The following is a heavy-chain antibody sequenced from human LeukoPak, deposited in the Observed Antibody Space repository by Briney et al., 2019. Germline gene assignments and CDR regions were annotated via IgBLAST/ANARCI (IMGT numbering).Heavy chain of an antibody. CDR2: INPNSGGT. V-gene: IGHV1-2*02. J-gene: IGHJ5*02. CDR1: GYTFTGYY. D-gene: IGHD3-10*01. Sequence: WASVKVSCKASGYTFTGYYMHWVRQAPGQGLEWMGWINPNSGGTNYAQKFQGRVTMTRDTSISTAYMELSRLRSDDTAVYYCARDQAYYYGSGSYISWGQGTLVTVSS. CDR3: ARDQAYYYGSGSYIS.